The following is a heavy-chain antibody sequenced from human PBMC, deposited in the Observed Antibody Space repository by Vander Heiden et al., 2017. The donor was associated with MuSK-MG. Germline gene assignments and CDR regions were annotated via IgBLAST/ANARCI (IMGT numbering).Heavy chain of an antibody. J-gene: IGHJ5*02. CDR1: GGLISSYF. D-gene: IGHD6-13*01. CDR3: ARVSAAAADP. V-gene: IGHV4-59*01. Sequence: QLQESGPGLVKTSVTLSLTFTVSGGLISSYFRSWIRPPPGKGLEDIGLINFSGSTNYHPSLRSRVSISVDTSKNQFSLKLTSVTAADKAVYYCARVSAAAADPWGQGILVTVSS. CDR2: INFSGST.